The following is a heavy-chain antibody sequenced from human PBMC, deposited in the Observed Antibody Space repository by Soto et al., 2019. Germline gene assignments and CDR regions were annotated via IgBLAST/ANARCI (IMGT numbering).Heavy chain of an antibody. CDR3: ARGSKVLRYFDWYEPGPTAIYYFDY. Sequence: SETLSLTCTVSGGSISSGGYYWSWIRQHPGKGLEWIGYIYYSGSTYYNPSLKSRVTISVDTSKNQFSLKLSSVTAADTAVYYCARGSKVLRYFDWYEPGPTAIYYFDYWGQGTLVTVSS. D-gene: IGHD3-9*01. CDR2: IYYSGST. J-gene: IGHJ4*02. V-gene: IGHV4-31*03. CDR1: GGSISSGGYY.